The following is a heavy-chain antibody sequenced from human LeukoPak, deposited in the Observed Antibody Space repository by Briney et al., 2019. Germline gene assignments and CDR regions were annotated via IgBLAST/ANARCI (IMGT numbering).Heavy chain of an antibody. Sequence: SETLSLTCTVSGGSISSYYWSWTRQPPGKGLEWIGYIYYSGSTNYNPSLKSQVTISVDTSKNQFSLKLSSVTAADTAVYYCARAGSSSPLDYWGQGTLVTVSS. V-gene: IGHV4-59*01. CDR2: IYYSGST. D-gene: IGHD6-6*01. J-gene: IGHJ4*02. CDR3: ARAGSSSPLDY. CDR1: GGSISSYY.